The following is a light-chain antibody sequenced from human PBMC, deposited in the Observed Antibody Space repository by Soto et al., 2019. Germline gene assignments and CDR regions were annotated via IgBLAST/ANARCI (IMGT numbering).Light chain of an antibody. CDR2: GAS. J-gene: IGKJ5*01. Sequence: EVVVTKSPVNLSLSPGERATLSFGASQSVSSSYLAWYQQKPGQAPRLLIYGASFRATGIPDRFTGSGSGTDFTLTISRLEPEDFALYYCQHYAARLPITFGRGTRLEI. V-gene: IGKV3-20*01. CDR1: QSVSSSY. CDR3: QHYAARLPIT.